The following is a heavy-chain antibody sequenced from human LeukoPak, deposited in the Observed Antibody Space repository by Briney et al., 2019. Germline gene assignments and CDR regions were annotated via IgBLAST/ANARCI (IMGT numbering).Heavy chain of an antibody. CDR2: IYHSGST. J-gene: IGHJ5*02. CDR3: ARAGSSSLFDP. D-gene: IGHD6-6*01. CDR1: GGSISSGGYY. V-gene: IGHV4-30-2*01. Sequence: SETLSLTCTVSGGSISSGGYYWSWIRQPPGKGLEWIGYIYHSGSTYYNPSLKSRVTISVDTSKNQFSLKLSSVTAADTAVYYCARAGSSSLFDPWGQGTLVTVSS.